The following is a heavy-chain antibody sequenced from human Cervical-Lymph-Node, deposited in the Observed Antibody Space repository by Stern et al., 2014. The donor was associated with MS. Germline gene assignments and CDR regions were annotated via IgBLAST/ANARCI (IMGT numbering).Heavy chain of an antibody. V-gene: IGHV3-23*04. CDR2: ISNSGDGT. J-gene: IGHJ4*02. CDR1: GFTFSSHG. D-gene: IGHD2/OR15-2a*01. CDR3: AKASRTSMFDY. Sequence: VQLVESGGNLVQPGGSLRLSCAASGFTFSSHGMSWVRQAPGKGLEWNSTISNSGDGTYYGDSVTGRFTISRDNSKNTVFLQMNSLRVEDTALYYCAKASRTSMFDYWGQGTLVTVSS.